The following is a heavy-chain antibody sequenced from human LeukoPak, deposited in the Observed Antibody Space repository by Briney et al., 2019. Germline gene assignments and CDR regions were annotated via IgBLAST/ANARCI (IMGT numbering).Heavy chain of an antibody. D-gene: IGHD2-21*02. J-gene: IGHJ4*02. CDR2: IYTSGST. CDR3: ARDPFAYCGGDCPDY. CDR1: GGSISSSSYY. V-gene: IGHV4-39*07. Sequence: SETLSLTCTVSGGSISSSSYYWGWIRQPPGKGLEWIGSIYTSGSTNYNPSLKSRVTMSVDTSKNQFSLKLSSVTAADTAVYYCARDPFAYCGGDCPDYWGQGTLVTVSS.